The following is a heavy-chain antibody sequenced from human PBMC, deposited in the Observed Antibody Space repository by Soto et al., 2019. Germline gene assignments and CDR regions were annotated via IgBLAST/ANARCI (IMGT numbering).Heavy chain of an antibody. D-gene: IGHD3-9*01. CDR2: IYYSGST. J-gene: IGHJ3*02. CDR3: ARTYYDILTGPLREDAFDI. CDR1: GGSISSGGYS. Sequence: SETLSLTCTVSGGSISSGGYSWSWIRQHPGKGLEWIGYIYYSGSTYYNPSLKSRVTISVDTSKNKLSLKMSSVTAADTDVYYCARTYYDILTGPLREDAFDIWGQGPMVT. V-gene: IGHV4-31*03.